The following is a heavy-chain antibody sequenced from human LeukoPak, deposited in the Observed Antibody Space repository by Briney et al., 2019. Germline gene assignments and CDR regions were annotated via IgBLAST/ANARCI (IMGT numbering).Heavy chain of an antibody. V-gene: IGHV4-59*02. CDR2: IYYSGST. D-gene: IGHD3-10*01. J-gene: IGHJ4*02. CDR3: SRVNMVRGVSRFDY. Sequence: SETLSLTCTVSGGSVSSYYWSWIRQPPGKGLEWIGYIYYSGSTNYNPSLKSRVTISVDTSKNQFSLKLSSVTAADTAVYYCSRVNMVRGVSRFDYWGQGTLVTVSS. CDR1: GGSVSSYY.